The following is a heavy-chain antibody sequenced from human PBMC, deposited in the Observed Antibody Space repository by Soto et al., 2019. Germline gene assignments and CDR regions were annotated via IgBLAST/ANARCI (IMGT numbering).Heavy chain of an antibody. D-gene: IGHD3-22*01. CDR2: INPSGGST. V-gene: IGHV1-46*01. Sequence: GASVKVSCKASGYTFTSYYMHWVRQAPGQGLEWMGIINPSGGSTSYAQKFQGRVTMTRDTSTSTVYMELSSLRSEDTAVYYCARVPYYYDSSGYLIDYWGQGTLVTVSS. CDR1: GYTFTSYY. CDR3: ARVPYYYDSSGYLIDY. J-gene: IGHJ4*02.